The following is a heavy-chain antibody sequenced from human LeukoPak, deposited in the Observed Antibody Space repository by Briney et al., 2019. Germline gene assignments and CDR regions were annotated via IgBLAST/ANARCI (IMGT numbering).Heavy chain of an antibody. D-gene: IGHD3-10*01. J-gene: IGHJ5*02. CDR1: GGSFSGYY. Sequence: SETLSLTCAVYGGSFSGYYWSWIRQPPGKGLEWIGEINHSESTNYNPSLKSRVTVSVDTSKNQFSLNLRSVTAADTAVYYCARASDYWFGDADPWGQGTLVTVSS. V-gene: IGHV4-34*01. CDR3: ARASDYWFGDADP. CDR2: INHSEST.